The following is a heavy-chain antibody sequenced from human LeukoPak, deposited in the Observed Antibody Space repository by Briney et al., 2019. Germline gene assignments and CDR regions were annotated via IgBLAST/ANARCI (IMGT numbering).Heavy chain of an antibody. CDR3: ARGLGVASLIVDALDM. Sequence: GGSLRLSCAASGFTFHDYAMRWVRQVPGKGLEWVSGITWNSGSVLYADSVRGRFTISRDNAKNSLYLQMNSLRPEDMAFYYCARGLGVASLIVDALDMWGQGTMVTV. CDR1: GFTFHDYA. CDR2: ITWNSGSV. D-gene: IGHD3/OR15-3a*01. V-gene: IGHV3-9*03. J-gene: IGHJ3*02.